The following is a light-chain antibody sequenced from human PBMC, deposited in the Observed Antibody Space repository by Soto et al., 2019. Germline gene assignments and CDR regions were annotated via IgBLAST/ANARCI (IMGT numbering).Light chain of an antibody. Sequence: VMTQCPATLSVSPGDRATLSCRASQSVGSNLAWYQHKPGQAPRLLVYGASTRATGIPARFSGSGSGTEFTLTISSLQSEDFAVYYCQQYNKWPWTFGQGTKVDIK. V-gene: IGKV3-15*01. J-gene: IGKJ1*01. CDR3: QQYNKWPWT. CDR1: QSVGSN. CDR2: GAS.